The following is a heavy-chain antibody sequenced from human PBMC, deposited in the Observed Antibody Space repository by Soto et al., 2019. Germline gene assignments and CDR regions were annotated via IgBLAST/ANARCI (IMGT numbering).Heavy chain of an antibody. V-gene: IGHV4-39*07. Sequence: SETLSLTCTVSGGSISSSSYYWGWIRQPPGKGLEWIGSIYYSGSTNYNPSLKSRVTISVDTSKNHFSLKLSSVTAADTALYYCARDSGLRFLEWMYYGMDVWGQGTTVTVSS. CDR2: IYYSGST. CDR1: GGSISSSSYY. CDR3: ARDSGLRFLEWMYYGMDV. D-gene: IGHD3-3*01. J-gene: IGHJ6*02.